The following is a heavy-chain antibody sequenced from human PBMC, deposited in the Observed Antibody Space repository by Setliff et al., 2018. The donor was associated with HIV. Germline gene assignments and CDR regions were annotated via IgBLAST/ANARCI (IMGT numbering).Heavy chain of an antibody. J-gene: IGHJ4*02. D-gene: IGHD2-2*01. CDR3: ARGKYCSSTSCSQEGYYFDY. CDR2: INHSGST. V-gene: IGHV4-34*01. CDR1: GGSFSGYY. Sequence: SETLSLTCAVYGGSFSGYYWSWIRQPPGKGLEWIGEINHSGSTNYNPSLKSRVTRSVDTSKNQFSLKLSSVTAADTAVYYCARGKYCSSTSCSQEGYYFDYWGQGTLVTVSS.